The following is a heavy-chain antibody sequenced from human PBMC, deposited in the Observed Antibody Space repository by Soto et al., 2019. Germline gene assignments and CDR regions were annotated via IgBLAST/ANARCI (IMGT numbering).Heavy chain of an antibody. CDR2: IVPIFGTT. V-gene: IGHV1-69*12. Sequence: QVQLVQSGAEVKKPGSSVKVSCKASGGTFTSYAMSWVRQAPGQGLEWLGVIVPIFGTTKYAQKFQGRVTITADASTRTAYMDLSSRRSDDTAVYYCARARVVQQCQGHAFHGMDAWGQGTTVTVSS. D-gene: IGHD2-15*01. J-gene: IGHJ6*02. CDR1: GGTFTSYA. CDR3: ARARVVQQCQGHAFHGMDA.